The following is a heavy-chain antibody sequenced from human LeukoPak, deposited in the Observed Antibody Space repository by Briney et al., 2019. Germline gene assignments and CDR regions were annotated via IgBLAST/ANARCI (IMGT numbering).Heavy chain of an antibody. Sequence: GGSLRLSCAASGFTFSSYSMNWVRQAPGKGLEWVSSISSSSSYIYYADSVKGRFTISRDNAKNSLYLQMNSLRAEDTAVYYCARDLRSLGDAFDIWGQGTMVTVSS. CDR1: GFTFSSYS. V-gene: IGHV3-21*06. D-gene: IGHD5/OR15-5a*01. CDR3: ARDLRSLGDAFDI. CDR2: ISSSSSYI. J-gene: IGHJ3*02.